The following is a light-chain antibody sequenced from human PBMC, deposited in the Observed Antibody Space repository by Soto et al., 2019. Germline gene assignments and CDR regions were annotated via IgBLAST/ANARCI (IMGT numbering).Light chain of an antibody. Sequence: QSVLTQPPSVSGAPGQRVTISCTGSSSNIGAGYDVHWYQQLPGTAPKLLIYGNSNRPSGVPDRFSGSKSGTSASLAITGLKAEDEADYYCQSYDSSLSAVVFGGATKLTDL. CDR1: SSNIGAGYD. CDR3: QSYDSSLSAVV. V-gene: IGLV1-40*01. J-gene: IGLJ2*01. CDR2: GNS.